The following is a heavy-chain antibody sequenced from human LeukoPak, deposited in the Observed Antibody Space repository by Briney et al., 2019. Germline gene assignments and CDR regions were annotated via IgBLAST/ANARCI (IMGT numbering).Heavy chain of an antibody. D-gene: IGHD6-19*01. CDR2: INAGNGNT. Sequence: GASVTVSCTASGYTFTSYAMHWVRPAPGQRLEWMGWINAGNGNTKYSQKFQGRVTITRDTSASTAYMELSSLRSEDTAVYYCARVKWGLYSGWSGDWFDPWGQGTLVTVSS. CDR1: GYTFTSYA. CDR3: ARVKWGLYSGWSGDWFDP. J-gene: IGHJ5*02. V-gene: IGHV1-3*01.